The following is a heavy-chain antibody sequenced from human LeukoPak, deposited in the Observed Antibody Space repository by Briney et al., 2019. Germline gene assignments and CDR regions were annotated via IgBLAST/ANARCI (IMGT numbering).Heavy chain of an antibody. J-gene: IGHJ3*02. D-gene: IGHD4-17*01. CDR3: AREGAVTTSVDAFDI. Sequence: SETLSLTCTVSGGSISSYYWSWIRQPPGKGLEWIGYIYYSGSTNYNPSLKSRVTISVDTSKNQFSLKLSSVTAADTAEYYCAREGAVTTSVDAFDIWGQGTMVTVSS. CDR2: IYYSGST. CDR1: GGSISSYY. V-gene: IGHV4-59*01.